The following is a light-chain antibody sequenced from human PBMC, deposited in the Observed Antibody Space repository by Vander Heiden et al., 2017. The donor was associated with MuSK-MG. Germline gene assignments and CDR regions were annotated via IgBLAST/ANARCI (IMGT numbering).Light chain of an antibody. Sequence: DIQLTQSPSFLSASVGDRVTITCRASQGIGSYLVWYQQKPGKAPKLLIYAAPTLHSGVPSRFSGSGSGTEFTLTISSLQPEDFATYYCQQLNNSPFTFGHGTKVEIK. CDR3: QQLNNSPFT. CDR2: AAP. J-gene: IGKJ3*01. V-gene: IGKV1-9*01. CDR1: QGIGSY.